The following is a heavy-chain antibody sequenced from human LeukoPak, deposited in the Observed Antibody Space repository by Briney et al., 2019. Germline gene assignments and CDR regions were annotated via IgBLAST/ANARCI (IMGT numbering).Heavy chain of an antibody. CDR1: GGSFSGYY. CDR2: INHSGST. V-gene: IGHV4-34*01. J-gene: IGHJ4*02. D-gene: IGHD3-22*01. Sequence: PSETLSLTCAVYGGSFSGYYWSWIRQPPGKGLEWIGEINHSGSTNYNPSLKSRVTISVDTSKNQFSLKLSSVTAADPAVYYCARGRGLLYYDSSGYSYYFDYWGQGTLVTVSS. CDR3: ARGRGLLYYDSSGYSYYFDY.